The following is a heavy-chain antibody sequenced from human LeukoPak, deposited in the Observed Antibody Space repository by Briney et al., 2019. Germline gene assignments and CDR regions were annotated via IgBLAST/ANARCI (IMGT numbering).Heavy chain of an antibody. V-gene: IGHV3-33*08. Sequence: PGRSLRLSCAASGFTFSSYGMHWVRQAPGKGLEWVAVIWYDGSNKYYADSVKGRFTISRDNSKNTLYLQMNSLRAEDTAVYYCARQYCSSTSCYYAYYYYGMDVWGQGTTVTVSS. J-gene: IGHJ6*02. CDR3: ARQYCSSTSCYYAYYYYGMDV. CDR1: GFTFSSYG. CDR2: IWYDGSNK. D-gene: IGHD2-2*01.